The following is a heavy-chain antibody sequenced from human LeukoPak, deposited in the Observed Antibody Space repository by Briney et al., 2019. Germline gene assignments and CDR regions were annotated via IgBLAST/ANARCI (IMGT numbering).Heavy chain of an antibody. CDR1: GGSISSSSYY. Sequence: SETLSLTCSVSGGSISSSSYYWGWIRQAPGKGLQWIGTIYHSGRTYYNPSLQSRVTISVDTSKNHFSLKVRSVTAADTAVYFCAREPHDFYDAFDIWGQGTMVTVFS. CDR3: AREPHDFYDAFDI. D-gene: IGHD1-1*01. V-gene: IGHV4-39*07. CDR2: IYHSGRT. J-gene: IGHJ3*02.